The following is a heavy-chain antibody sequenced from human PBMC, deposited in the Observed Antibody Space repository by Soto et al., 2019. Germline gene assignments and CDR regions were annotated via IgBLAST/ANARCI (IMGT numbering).Heavy chain of an antibody. J-gene: IGHJ4*02. CDR3: AREYTETLDGPTPCYFDY. CDR2: IYASGDT. V-gene: IGHV4-4*07. CDR1: GDSISTYY. Sequence: SETLSLTCSVSGDSISTYYWSWIRQPAGEGLEWIGRIYASGDTNYKPSLKSRVTMSIDTSRKQFSLKLSSVTAADTGVYYCAREYTETLDGPTPCYFDYPSKVPLVTASS. D-gene: IGHD1-1*01.